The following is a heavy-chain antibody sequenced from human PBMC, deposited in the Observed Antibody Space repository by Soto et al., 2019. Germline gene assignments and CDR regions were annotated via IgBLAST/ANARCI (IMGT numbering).Heavy chain of an antibody. CDR1: GGSFSGYY. J-gene: IGHJ4*02. Sequence: QVQLQQWGAGLLKPSETLSLTCAVYGGSFSGYYWPWIRQPPGTGLEWIGEINHSGSTNYNPSLKSRLTISVDTSKNQFSLKLTSVTAADTAVYYCARDKITGLFDYWGQGTLVTVSS. V-gene: IGHV4-34*01. CDR3: ARDKITGLFDY. CDR2: INHSGST. D-gene: IGHD2-8*02.